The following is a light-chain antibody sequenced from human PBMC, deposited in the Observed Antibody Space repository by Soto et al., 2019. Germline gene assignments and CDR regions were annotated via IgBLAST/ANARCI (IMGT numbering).Light chain of an antibody. CDR3: SSYSRDTTVL. CDR2: EFL. J-gene: IGLJ2*01. CDR1: SHDIGSFKY. V-gene: IGLV2-14*01. Sequence: QSALTQPASVSGSPGQSITISCTGTSHDIGSFKYVSWYQQHPGKAPKLIILEFLNRPSGVSDRCSGSKSGNTASLTISGLQADDEADYYCSSYSRDTTVLFGGGTKLTVL.